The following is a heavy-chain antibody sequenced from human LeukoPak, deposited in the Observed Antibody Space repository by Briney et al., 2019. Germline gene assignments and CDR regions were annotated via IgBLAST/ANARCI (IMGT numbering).Heavy chain of an antibody. J-gene: IGHJ6*02. CDR1: GFIFNSYE. CDR2: ISGSGTNT. V-gene: IGHV3-23*01. Sequence: PGGSLRLSCAAYGFIFNSYEMNWVRQAPGKGLEWVSTISGSGTNTWYADSVKGRFTISRDNSKNTLYLQMNSLRAEDTAVYYCAKGVVPAAFRVPMDVWGQGTTVTVSS. CDR3: AKGVVPAAFRVPMDV. D-gene: IGHD2-2*01.